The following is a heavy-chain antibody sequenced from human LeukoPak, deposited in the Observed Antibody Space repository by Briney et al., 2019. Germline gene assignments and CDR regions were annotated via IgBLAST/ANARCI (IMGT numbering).Heavy chain of an antibody. Sequence: PSETLSLTCTVSGGSISSSSYYWGWIRQPPGKGLEWIGSIYYSGSTYYNPSLKSRVTISVDTSKNQFSLELSSVTAADTAVYYCAREGMYYDILTGHHPYWYFDLWGRGTLVTVSS. CDR2: IYYSGST. CDR3: AREGMYYDILTGHHPYWYFDL. D-gene: IGHD3-9*01. J-gene: IGHJ2*01. CDR1: GGSISSSSYY. V-gene: IGHV4-39*02.